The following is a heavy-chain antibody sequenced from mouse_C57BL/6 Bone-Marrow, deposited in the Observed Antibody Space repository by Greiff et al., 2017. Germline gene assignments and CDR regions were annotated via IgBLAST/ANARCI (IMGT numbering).Heavy chain of an antibody. CDR1: GFSLTSYG. J-gene: IGHJ4*01. V-gene: IGHV2-2*01. Sequence: VQLQQSGPGLVQPSQSLSITCTVSGFSLTSYGVHWVRQSPGKGLEWLGVIWSGGSTDYNAAFISRLSISKDNSRGQVFFKMNSLQADDTAIYYCARKGGDYGSPDAMDYWGQGTSVTVSS. CDR3: ARKGGDYGSPDAMDY. CDR2: IWSGGST. D-gene: IGHD1-1*01.